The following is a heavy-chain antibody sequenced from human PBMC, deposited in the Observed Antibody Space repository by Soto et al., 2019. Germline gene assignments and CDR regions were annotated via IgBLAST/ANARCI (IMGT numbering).Heavy chain of an antibody. CDR3: ARETQYYYDSSCYVGGDAFDI. V-gene: IGHV3-48*03. D-gene: IGHD3-22*01. CDR2: ISSSGSTI. Sequence: EVQLVESGGGLVQPGGSLRLSCAASGFTFSSYEMNWVRQAPGKGLEWVSYISSSGSTIYYADSVKDRFPIARDNAKNSLYRHMNSLRAEDTAVYYCARETQYYYDSSCYVGGDAFDIWGQGTMVTGSS. J-gene: IGHJ3*02. CDR1: GFTFSSYE.